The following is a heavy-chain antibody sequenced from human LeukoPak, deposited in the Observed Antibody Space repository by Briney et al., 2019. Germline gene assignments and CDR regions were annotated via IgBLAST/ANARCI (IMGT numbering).Heavy chain of an antibody. J-gene: IGHJ4*02. Sequence: SETLSLTCSVSGYSISSAYYWGWIRQPPGKGLERIGTMYHSGSTNYNPSLKSRVTISVDTSKNQFSLKLSSVTAADTAVYYCARESSLGYSRSWFDYWGQGTLVTVSS. CDR2: MYHSGST. V-gene: IGHV4-38-2*02. D-gene: IGHD6-13*01. CDR1: GYSISSAYY. CDR3: ARESSLGYSRSWFDY.